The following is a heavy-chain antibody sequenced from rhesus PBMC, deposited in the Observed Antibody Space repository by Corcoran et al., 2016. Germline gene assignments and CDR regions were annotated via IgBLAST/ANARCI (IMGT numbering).Heavy chain of an antibody. CDR1: GFPFSSYW. CDR2: ISSDGSST. J-gene: IGHJ4*01. Sequence: VQLVESGGGLVQPGGSLRLSCAASGFPFSSYWMYWVRQAPGKGLEWVSRISSDGSSTSYADSVKGRFTIARENAKNSLYLQMNSLRAEDTAVYYCAAAIAAAGTGIDYWGQGVLVTVSS. V-gene: IGHV3-119*01. CDR3: AAAIAAAGTGIDY. D-gene: IGHD6-25*01.